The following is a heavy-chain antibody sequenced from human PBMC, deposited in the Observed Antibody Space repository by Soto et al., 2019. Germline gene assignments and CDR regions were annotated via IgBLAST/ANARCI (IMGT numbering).Heavy chain of an antibody. CDR1: GFTFQNFV. CDR3: AKGGTSHIYGIDV. V-gene: IGHV3-23*01. CDR2: IGGTGQYT. J-gene: IGHJ6*02. D-gene: IGHD2-2*01. Sequence: GGSLRLSCTASGFTFQNFVINWVRQAPGKGLEWVSIIGGTGQYTYYADSVRGRFTSSRDNSENTVYLEMNSLRAEDTAIYFCAKGGTSHIYGIDVWGPGTTVTVSS.